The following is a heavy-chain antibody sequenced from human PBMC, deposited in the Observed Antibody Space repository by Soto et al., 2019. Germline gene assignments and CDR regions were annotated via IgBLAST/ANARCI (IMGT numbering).Heavy chain of an antibody. CDR1: GYSIRDGYF. CDR3: ARDAGTYRYYFDY. J-gene: IGHJ4*02. V-gene: IGHV4-38-2*02. Sequence: SETLSLTCAVSGYSIRDGYFWAWIRQPPGEGLEWIGTIYHSGNTFYNPSLRGRVTMSLDTSNNHYSLSLRSLTAADTAVYYCARDAGTYRYYFDYWGQGTFVTVST. CDR2: IYHSGNT.